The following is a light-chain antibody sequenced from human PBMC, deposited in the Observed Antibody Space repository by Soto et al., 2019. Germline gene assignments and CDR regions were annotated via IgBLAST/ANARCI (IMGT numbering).Light chain of an antibody. Sequence: ILLAPSPATLCLSPGEIATLSSRASQSVSRNLAWYQQKPGQAPRLLIYDASNRATGIPARFSGSGSVTDFTLTISSLEPEDFAVYYCQQRSNWATFGPGTKVDIK. V-gene: IGKV3-11*01. CDR1: QSVSRN. J-gene: IGKJ3*01. CDR3: QQRSNWAT. CDR2: DAS.